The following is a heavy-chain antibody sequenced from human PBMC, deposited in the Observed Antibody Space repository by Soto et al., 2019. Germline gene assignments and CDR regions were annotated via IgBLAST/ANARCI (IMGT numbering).Heavy chain of an antibody. CDR2: TSYDGSNN. Sequence: QVQLVESGGGVVQPGTSLRLSCVGSGFTFRSYVIHWVRQAPGKGLEWVALTSYDGSNNFYGDSVKGRFTISRHNSRNTVELQMDSLRFEDTALYYCARWGMTGGLDVGGQGTLVSVSS. CDR1: GFTFRSYV. V-gene: IGHV3-33*05. J-gene: IGHJ4*02. CDR3: ARWGMTGGLDV. D-gene: IGHD3-16*01.